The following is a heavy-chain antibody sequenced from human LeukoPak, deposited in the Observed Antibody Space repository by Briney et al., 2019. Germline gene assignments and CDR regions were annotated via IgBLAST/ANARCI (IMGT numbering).Heavy chain of an antibody. Sequence: ASVTVSFKASGYTFTSYGISWVRQAPGQGLEWMGWISAYNGNTNYAQKLQGRVTMTTDTSTSTAYMELRSLRSDDTAVYYCARDPTEGIEGFYYFDYWGQGTLVTVSS. D-gene: IGHD6-13*01. V-gene: IGHV1-18*01. CDR3: ARDPTEGIEGFYYFDY. CDR2: ISAYNGNT. CDR1: GYTFTSYG. J-gene: IGHJ4*02.